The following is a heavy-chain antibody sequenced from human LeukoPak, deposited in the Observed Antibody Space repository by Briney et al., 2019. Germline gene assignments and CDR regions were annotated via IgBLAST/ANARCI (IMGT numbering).Heavy chain of an antibody. Sequence: PSETLSLTCVVSGGSFSNYYWRWIRQPPGEELEWIGHIYYTGRTDYNPFLKGRITISLDTSKNQFSLRLDSVTAADTAVYSCARWTDCGSYCYILQYWGQGILVTVSS. D-gene: IGHD2-21*02. CDR2: IYYTGRT. CDR3: ARWTDCGSYCYILQY. V-gene: IGHV4-59*01. CDR1: GGSFSNYY. J-gene: IGHJ4*02.